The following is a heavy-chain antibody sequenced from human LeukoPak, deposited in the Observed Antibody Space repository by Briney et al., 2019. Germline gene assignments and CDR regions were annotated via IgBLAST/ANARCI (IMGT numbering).Heavy chain of an antibody. V-gene: IGHV3-33*01. J-gene: IGHJ6*02. CDR1: GFTFNTYA. D-gene: IGHD2-15*01. CDR3: VRDPSCSGGGCYYYYGMDV. Sequence: GGSLRLSCAASGFTFNTYAIHWVRQAPGKGLEWVAVIWYDGSNKYYADSVRGRFTISRDNSKNTLYLQMNSLRADDTAIYYCVRDPSCSGGGCYYYYGMDVWGQGTTVTVSS. CDR2: IWYDGSNK.